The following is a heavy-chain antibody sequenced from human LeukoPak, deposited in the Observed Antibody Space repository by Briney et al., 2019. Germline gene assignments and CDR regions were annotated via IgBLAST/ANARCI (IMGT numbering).Heavy chain of an antibody. CDR3: ARRSAAKDAFDI. D-gene: IGHD6-25*01. Sequence: PGGSLRLSCAASGFTFSDYYMSWIRQAPGKGLEGVSYISSSAVTIYYADSVKGRFTISRDNAKKSLYLQMNSLRAEDTAVYYCARRSAAKDAFDIWGQGTKVTVSS. CDR1: GFTFSDYY. V-gene: IGHV3-11*04. J-gene: IGHJ3*02. CDR2: ISSSAVTI.